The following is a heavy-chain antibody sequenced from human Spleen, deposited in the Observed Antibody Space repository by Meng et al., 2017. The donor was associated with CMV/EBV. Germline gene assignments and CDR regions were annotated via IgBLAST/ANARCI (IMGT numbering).Heavy chain of an antibody. CDR2: TCYRSEWYF. V-gene: IGHV6-1*01. CDR1: GDTVSSNSAA. J-gene: IGHJ3*02. CDR3: ARVGNSGSYFRSLGTFDI. Sequence: SETLSLTCVISGDTVSSNSAAWNWIRQSPSRGLEWLGRTCYRSEWYFDYEVSVKSRISIKADISKNQFSLQLNSVTPEDTALYYCARVGNSGSYFRSLGTFDIWGQGTMVTVSS. D-gene: IGHD1-26*01.